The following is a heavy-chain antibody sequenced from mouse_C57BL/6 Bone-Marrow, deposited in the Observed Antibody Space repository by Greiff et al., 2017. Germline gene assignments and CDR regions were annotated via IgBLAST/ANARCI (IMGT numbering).Heavy chain of an antibody. CDR1: GYTFTSYW. D-gene: IGHD5-1*01. Sequence: QVQLQQPGAELVRPGSSVKLSCKASGYTFTSYWMHWVKQRPIQGLEWIGNIDPSDSETHYNQKFKDKATLTVDKSSSTAYMQLSSLTSEDSAVYYCAGRGAGSNYGDYWGQGTTLTVSS. J-gene: IGHJ2*01. CDR3: AGRGAGSNYGDY. CDR2: IDPSDSET. V-gene: IGHV1-52*01.